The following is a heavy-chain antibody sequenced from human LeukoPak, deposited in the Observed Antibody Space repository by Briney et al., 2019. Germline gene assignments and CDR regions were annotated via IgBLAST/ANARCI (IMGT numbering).Heavy chain of an antibody. CDR1: GFTFRDYG. CDR3: AKGGSASHNWFDP. CDR2: IRNDGSND. Sequence: GGSLRLSSAASGFTFRDYGMHWIRQAPGKGLEWVAFIRNDGSNDYYPDSVKGRFTISRDNSRNTLYLQMNSLRDEDTAVYYCAKGGSASHNWFDPWGQGTLVTVSS. J-gene: IGHJ5*02. D-gene: IGHD2-15*01. V-gene: IGHV3-30*02.